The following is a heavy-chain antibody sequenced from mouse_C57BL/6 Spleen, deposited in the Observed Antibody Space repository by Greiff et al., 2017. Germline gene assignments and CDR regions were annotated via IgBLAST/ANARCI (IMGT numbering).Heavy chain of an antibody. J-gene: IGHJ4*01. CDR2: IDPSDSET. CDR3: AIGGQLRLRDYAIDY. CDR1: GYTFTSYW. D-gene: IGHD3-2*02. Sequence: QVQLQQPGAELVRPGSSVKLSCKASGYTFTSYWMHWVKQRPIQGLEWIGNIDPSDSETHYNQKFKDKATLTVDKSSSTAYMQLSSLTSEDSAVYYCAIGGQLRLRDYAIDYWGPGTSVTVSS. V-gene: IGHV1-52*01.